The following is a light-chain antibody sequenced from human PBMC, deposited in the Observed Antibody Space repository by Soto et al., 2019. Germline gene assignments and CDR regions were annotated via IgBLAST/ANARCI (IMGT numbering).Light chain of an antibody. Sequence: QPVLTQPASVSGSPGQSITISCTGTSSDVGGYNYVSWYQQHPGKAPKLMIYDVSNRPSGVSNRFSGSKSGNTASLTISGLQAEDEADYYCSSYTSSSTSGVFGGGTQLTVL. V-gene: IGLV2-14*01. CDR2: DVS. CDR3: SSYTSSSTSGV. J-gene: IGLJ2*01. CDR1: SSDVGGYNY.